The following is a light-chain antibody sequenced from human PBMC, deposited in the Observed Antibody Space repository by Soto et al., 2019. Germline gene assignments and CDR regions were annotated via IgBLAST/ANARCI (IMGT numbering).Light chain of an antibody. CDR3: YSYAGSSTWV. CDR2: EVS. J-gene: IGLJ3*02. Sequence: QSALTQPRSVSGSPGQSVTISCTGTSSDVGGYNYVSWYQHHPGKAPKVMVHEVSNPPSGVPDRFSGSKSGNTASLTISGLQADDEADYYCYSYAGSSTWVFGGGTQLTVL. V-gene: IGLV2-11*01. CDR1: SSDVGGYNY.